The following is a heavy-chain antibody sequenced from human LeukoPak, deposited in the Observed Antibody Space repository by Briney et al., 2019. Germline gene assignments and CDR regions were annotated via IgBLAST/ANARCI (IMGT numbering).Heavy chain of an antibody. Sequence: SETLSLTCTVSGDSISSGNYWGWIRQPPGKGLEWIGSIFHTGSTYFNLSLKSRVTISVDTSKNQFSLRLSSVTAADTAVYYCARGAELPDYWGQGTLVTVSS. CDR1: GDSISSGNY. CDR2: IFHTGST. CDR3: ARGAELPDY. D-gene: IGHD2-15*01. J-gene: IGHJ4*02. V-gene: IGHV4-38-2*02.